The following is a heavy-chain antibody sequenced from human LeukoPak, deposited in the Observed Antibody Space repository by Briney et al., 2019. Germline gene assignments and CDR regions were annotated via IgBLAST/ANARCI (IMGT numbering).Heavy chain of an antibody. CDR2: IYYSGST. CDR3: ARDYAGNDY. CDR1: GGSISSSSYY. J-gene: IGHJ4*02. D-gene: IGHD2-2*01. V-gene: IGHV4-39*07. Sequence: PSETLSLTCTVPGGSISSSSYYWGWIRQPPGKGLEWIGSIYYSGSTYYNPSLKSRVTISVDTSKNQFSLKLSSVTAADTAVYYCARDYAGNDYWGQGTLVTVSS.